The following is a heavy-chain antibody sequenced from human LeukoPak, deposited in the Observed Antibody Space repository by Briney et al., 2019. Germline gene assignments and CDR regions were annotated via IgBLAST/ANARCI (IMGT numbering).Heavy chain of an antibody. D-gene: IGHD6-19*01. CDR1: GDSISTNHW. V-gene: IGHV4-4*02. CDR3: ARGLAVAGMDY. J-gene: IGHJ4*02. CDR2: INHSGST. Sequence: SETLSLTCAVSGDSISTNHWWSWVRQPPGKGLEWIGEINHSGSTNYNPSLKSRVTISVDTSKNQFSLKLSSVTAADTAVYYCARGLAVAGMDYWGQGTLVTVSS.